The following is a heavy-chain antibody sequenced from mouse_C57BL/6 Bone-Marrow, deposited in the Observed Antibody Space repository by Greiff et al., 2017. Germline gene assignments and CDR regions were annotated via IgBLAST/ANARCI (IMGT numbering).Heavy chain of an antibody. D-gene: IGHD3-2*02. CDR2: IWSGGST. CDR3: ARKAFRGYFDV. Sequence: QVQLQQSGPGLVQPSQSLSITCTVSGFSLTSYGVHWVRQSPGKGLEWLGVIWSGGSTDYNAAFISRLSISKDDSKSQVFFKMNSLQADDTAIYYCARKAFRGYFDVWGTGTTVTVSS. V-gene: IGHV2-2*01. CDR1: GFSLTSYG. J-gene: IGHJ1*03.